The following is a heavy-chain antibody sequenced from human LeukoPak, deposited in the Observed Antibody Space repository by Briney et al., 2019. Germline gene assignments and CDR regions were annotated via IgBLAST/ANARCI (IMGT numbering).Heavy chain of an antibody. CDR1: GFTFSSYA. V-gene: IGHV3-23*01. CDR2: ISGSGGST. D-gene: IGHD5-12*01. Sequence: PGGSLRLSRAASGFTFSSYAMSWVRQAPGKGLEWVSAISGSGGSTYYADSVKGRFTISRDNSKNTLYLQMNSLRAEDTAVYYCAKLGRGPESAFDIWGQGTMVTVSS. CDR3: AKLGRGPESAFDI. J-gene: IGHJ3*02.